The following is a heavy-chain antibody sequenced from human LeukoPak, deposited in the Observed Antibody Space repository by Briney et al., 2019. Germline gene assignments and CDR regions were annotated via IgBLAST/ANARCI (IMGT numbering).Heavy chain of an antibody. J-gene: IGHJ5*02. CDR3: ARDPPPFDIVVVPAANDWFDP. Sequence: ASVKVSCEASGGTFSSYAISWVRQAPGQGLEWMGRIIPILGIANYAQKFQGRVTITADKSTSTAYMELSSLRSEDTAVYYCARDPPPFDIVVVPAANDWFDPWGQGTLVTVSS. CDR1: GGTFSSYA. D-gene: IGHD2-2*01. CDR2: IIPILGIA. V-gene: IGHV1-69*04.